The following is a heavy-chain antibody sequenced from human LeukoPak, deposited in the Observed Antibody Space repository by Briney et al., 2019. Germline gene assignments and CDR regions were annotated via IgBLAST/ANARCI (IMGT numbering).Heavy chain of an antibody. CDR2: INSRSDYI. CDR3: ARDIYYYGSGSPFDY. Sequence: GGSLRLSCAASGFTFSIYTLNWVRQAPGKGLEWVSSINSRSDYIFYADSVKGRFTISRDNAKNSVYLQMNSLKAEDTAVYYCARDIYYYGSGSPFDYWGQGTLVTVSS. CDR1: GFTFSIYT. V-gene: IGHV3-21*01. J-gene: IGHJ4*02. D-gene: IGHD3-10*01.